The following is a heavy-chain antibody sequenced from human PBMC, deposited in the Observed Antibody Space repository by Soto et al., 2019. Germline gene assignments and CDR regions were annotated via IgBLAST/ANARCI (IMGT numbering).Heavy chain of an antibody. Sequence: EVQLVESGGGVVRPGGSLRLSCAVSGFTFDDYGMTWVRQAPGKGLEWVSGINWNGGSTGYAGSVKGRFTISRDNSKXXXXXXXXXXXXXXXXXXHCXRRGAAAGXXXXXPWGQGTLV. V-gene: IGHV3-20*01. J-gene: IGHJ5*02. CDR3: XRRGAAAGXXXXXP. CDR2: INWNGGST. D-gene: IGHD6-13*01. CDR1: GFTFDDYG.